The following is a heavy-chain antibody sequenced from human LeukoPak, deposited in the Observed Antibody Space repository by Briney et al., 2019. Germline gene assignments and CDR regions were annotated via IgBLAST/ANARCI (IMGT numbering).Heavy chain of an antibody. Sequence: PSETLSLTCTVSGGSISSSSYYWGWIRQPPGKGLEWIGSIYYSGSTYYNPSLENRVTISIDTSKNHFSLKLSSLSAADTSVYYCAKRDDSGGNLVDLWGQGTLVTVS. J-gene: IGHJ4*02. V-gene: IGHV4-39*02. CDR3: AKRDDSGGNLVDL. D-gene: IGHD3-22*01. CDR2: IYYSGST. CDR1: GGSISSSSYY.